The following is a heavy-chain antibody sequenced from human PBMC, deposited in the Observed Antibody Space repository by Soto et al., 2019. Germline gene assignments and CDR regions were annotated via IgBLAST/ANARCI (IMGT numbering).Heavy chain of an antibody. CDR3: ATEGAKTTWNLDF. V-gene: IGHV3-23*01. CDR1: GFTFASCG. J-gene: IGHJ4*02. CDR2: ISQTGANT. Sequence: GGSLRLSCLASGFTFASCGMNWVRQAPGKGLEWVAGISQTGANTYYADSVRGRFIISRDNSRNTVSLEMNSLRGGDSALYYCATEGAKTTWNLDFWGQGTKVTVSS. D-gene: IGHD1-26*01.